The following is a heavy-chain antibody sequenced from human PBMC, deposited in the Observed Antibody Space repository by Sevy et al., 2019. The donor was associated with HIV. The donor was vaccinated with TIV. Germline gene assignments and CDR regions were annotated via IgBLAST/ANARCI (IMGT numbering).Heavy chain of an antibody. D-gene: IGHD6-19*01. CDR1: GFTFSSYA. V-gene: IGHV3-30-3*01. Sequence: GGSLRLSCAASGFTFSSYAMHWVRQAPGKGLEWVAVISYDGSNKYYADSVKGRFTISRDNSKNTLYLQMNSLRAEDTAVYYCSSGWYGRYWGQGTLVTVSS. J-gene: IGHJ4*02. CDR3: SSGWYGRY. CDR2: ISYDGSNK.